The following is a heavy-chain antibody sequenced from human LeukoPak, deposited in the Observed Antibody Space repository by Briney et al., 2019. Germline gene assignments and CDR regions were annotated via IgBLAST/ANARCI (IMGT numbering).Heavy chain of an antibody. J-gene: IGHJ5*02. V-gene: IGHV1-69*13. Sequence: ASVKVSCKASGGTFSSYAISWGRQAPGQGREWRGGIIPIVGTANYAQKFQGRVTITADEAPSTAYMELSSLRSEDTAVDYRARHRMTKVVTQESDPWGQGTLVTASS. CDR2: IIPIVGTA. CDR1: GGTFSSYA. D-gene: IGHD4-23*01. CDR3: ARHRMTKVVTQESDP.